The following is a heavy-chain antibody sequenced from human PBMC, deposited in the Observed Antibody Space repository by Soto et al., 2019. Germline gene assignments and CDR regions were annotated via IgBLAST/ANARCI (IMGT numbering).Heavy chain of an antibody. CDR1: GGSISSSSYY. CDR3: ARRMVVTGTHLRWFDP. V-gene: IGHV4-39*01. Sequence: PSETLSLTCTFSGGSISSSSYYWGWIRQPPGKGLEWIGSIYYSGSTYYNPSLKSRVTISVDTSKNQFSLKLSSVTAADTAVYYCARRMVVTGTHLRWFDPWGQGTLVTVSS. CDR2: IYYSGST. J-gene: IGHJ5*02. D-gene: IGHD2-21*02.